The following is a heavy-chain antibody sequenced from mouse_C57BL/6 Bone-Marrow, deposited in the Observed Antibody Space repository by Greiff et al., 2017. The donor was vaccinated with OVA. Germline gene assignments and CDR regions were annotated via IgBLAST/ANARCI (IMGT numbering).Heavy chain of an antibody. J-gene: IGHJ1*03. V-gene: IGHV5-9-1*02. CDR3: TRARNTSWYYGV. D-gene: IGHD2-1*01. CDR1: GFTFSSYA. CDR2: ISSGGDYI. Sequence: EVKLMESGEGLVKPGGSLKLSCAASGFTFSSYAMSWVRQTPEKRLEWVAYISSGGDYIYYADTVKGRFTISRDNARNTLYLQMSSLKSEDTAMYYCTRARNTSWYYGVWGTGTTVTVSS.